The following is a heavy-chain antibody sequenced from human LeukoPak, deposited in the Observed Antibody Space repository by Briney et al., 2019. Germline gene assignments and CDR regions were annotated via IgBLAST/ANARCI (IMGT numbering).Heavy chain of an antibody. V-gene: IGHV4-38-2*02. Sequence: SSETLSLTCTVPGYSISSGYYWGWIRQPPGKGLEWIGSIYHSGSTYYNPSLKSRVTISVDKSKNQFSLKLSSVTAADTAVYYCAREGPYYDILTGYFYYYMDVWGKGTTVTVSS. CDR3: AREGPYYDILTGYFYYYMDV. CDR2: IYHSGST. D-gene: IGHD3-9*01. J-gene: IGHJ6*03. CDR1: GYSISSGYY.